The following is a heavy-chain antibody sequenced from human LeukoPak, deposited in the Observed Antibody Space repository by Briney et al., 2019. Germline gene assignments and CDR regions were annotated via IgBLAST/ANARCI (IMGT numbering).Heavy chain of an antibody. CDR1: GFSFSNND. J-gene: IGHJ4*02. Sequence: AGGSLRLSCAASGFSFSNNDMHWVRQAPGKGLEWVALISHDGSNKYYVDSMKGRFTISRDNSKNTLYLQIDSLRAEDTAVYYCAKGRQEWLLEIDYWGQGTLVTVSS. V-gene: IGHV3-30*18. CDR3: AKGRQEWLLEIDY. D-gene: IGHD3-3*01. CDR2: ISHDGSNK.